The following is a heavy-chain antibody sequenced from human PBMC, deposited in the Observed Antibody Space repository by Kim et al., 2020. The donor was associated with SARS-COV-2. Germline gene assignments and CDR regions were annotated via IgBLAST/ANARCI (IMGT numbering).Heavy chain of an antibody. V-gene: IGHV3-33*01. J-gene: IGHJ3*02. Sequence: GDSVKGRFTISIDNSKNMLYLQMKSLSADATAVYYCARERTSGTTSGFDIWGQGTMVIVSS. D-gene: IGHD1-1*01. CDR3: ARERTSGTTSGFDI.